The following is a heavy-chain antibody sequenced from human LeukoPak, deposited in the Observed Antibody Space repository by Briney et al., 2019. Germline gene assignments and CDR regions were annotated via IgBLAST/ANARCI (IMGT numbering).Heavy chain of an antibody. V-gene: IGHV3-23*01. CDR2: ISGSGGST. D-gene: IGHD5/OR15-5a*01. CDR3: ARGNSVSYYYYGLDV. Sequence: GGSLRLPCAASGFTFSSYAMSWVRQAPGKGLEWVSAISGSGGSTYYADSVKGRFTISRDNSKNTLYLQMNSLRPEDTAVYYCARGNSVSYYYYGLDVWGQGTTVTVSS. CDR1: GFTFSSYA. J-gene: IGHJ6*02.